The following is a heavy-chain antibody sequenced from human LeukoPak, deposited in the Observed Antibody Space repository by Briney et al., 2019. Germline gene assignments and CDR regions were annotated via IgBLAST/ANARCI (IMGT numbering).Heavy chain of an antibody. J-gene: IGHJ4*02. V-gene: IGHV4-38-2*02. CDR1: GYSISSGYY. Sequence: SETLSLTCTVSGYSISSGYYWDWIRQPPGKGLEWIGSIYHSGSTYYNPSLKSRVTISVDTSKNQFSLKLSPVTAADTAVYYCARDARTPYWGQGTLVIVSS. CDR2: IYHSGST. D-gene: IGHD1-14*01. CDR3: ARDARTPY.